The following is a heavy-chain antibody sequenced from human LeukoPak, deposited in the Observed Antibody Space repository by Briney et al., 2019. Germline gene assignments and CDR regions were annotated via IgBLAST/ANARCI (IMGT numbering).Heavy chain of an antibody. CDR1: GVTFSSYG. D-gene: IGHD5-18*01. CDR3: AKEWDTLQFDY. J-gene: IGHJ4*02. Sequence: GGSLRLSCAASGVTFSSYGMPWVRQAPGKGLEWVAVISYDGSNKYYADSVKGRFTISRDNSKNTLYLQMNSLRAEDTAVYYCAKEWDTLQFDYWGQGTLVTVSS. V-gene: IGHV3-30*18. CDR2: ISYDGSNK.